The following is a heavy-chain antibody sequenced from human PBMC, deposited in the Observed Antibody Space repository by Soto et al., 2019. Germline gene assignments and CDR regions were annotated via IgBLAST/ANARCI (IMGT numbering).Heavy chain of an antibody. J-gene: IGHJ4*02. CDR3: ASARYYDSSGYFY. CDR1: GFTFSSYW. Sequence: EVQLVESGGGLVQPGGSLRLSCAASGFTFSSYWMSWVRQAPGKGLEWVANIKQDGSEKYYVDSVKGRFTISRDNAKNSLYLKMNSLRAEDTAVYYCASARYYDSSGYFYWGQGTLVTVSS. D-gene: IGHD3-22*01. CDR2: IKQDGSEK. V-gene: IGHV3-7*01.